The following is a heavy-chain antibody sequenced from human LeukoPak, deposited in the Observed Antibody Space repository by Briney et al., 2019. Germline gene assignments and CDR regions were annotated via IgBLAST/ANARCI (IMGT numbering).Heavy chain of an antibody. Sequence: SETLSLTCTVSGCSISSYYWSWIRQPPGKGLEWVGYIYYSGSTNYNPSLKSRVTISVDTSKNQFSLKLSSVTAADTAVYYCARSEGIAVAGTAFDIWGQGTLVTVSS. CDR2: IYYSGST. V-gene: IGHV4-59*01. CDR1: GCSISSYY. J-gene: IGHJ3*02. CDR3: ARSEGIAVAGTAFDI. D-gene: IGHD6-19*01.